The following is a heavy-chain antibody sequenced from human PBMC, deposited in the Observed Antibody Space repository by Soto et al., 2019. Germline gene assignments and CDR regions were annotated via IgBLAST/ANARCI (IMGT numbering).Heavy chain of an antibody. CDR3: VKDRDSNSWPSRDV. J-gene: IGHJ6*02. CDR2: ISPNSGNI. Sequence: QVHLVQSGAEVKKPGASVNVSCKTSGYTFTRNGISWVRQAPGQGLEWMGWISPNSGNIKYAQKLQGRVIMTTDTATSTANMELRSLRSDDTAVYYCVKDRDSNSWPSRDVWGPGTAFTVSS. V-gene: IGHV1-18*01. CDR1: GYTFTRNG. D-gene: IGHD3-22*01.